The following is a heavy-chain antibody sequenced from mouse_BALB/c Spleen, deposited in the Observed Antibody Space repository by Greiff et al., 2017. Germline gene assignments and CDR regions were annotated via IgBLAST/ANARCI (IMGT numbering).Heavy chain of an antibody. J-gene: IGHJ3*01. D-gene: IGHD2-3*01. Sequence: VKLQESGAELVRPGSSVKISCKASGYAFSSYWMNWVKQRPGQGLEWIGQIYPGDGDTNYNGKFKGKATLTADKSSSTAYMQLSSLTSEDSAVYFCANYDGYSFAYWGQGTLVTVSA. CDR2: IYPGDGDT. CDR3: ANYDGYSFAY. CDR1: GYAFSSYW. V-gene: IGHV1-80*01.